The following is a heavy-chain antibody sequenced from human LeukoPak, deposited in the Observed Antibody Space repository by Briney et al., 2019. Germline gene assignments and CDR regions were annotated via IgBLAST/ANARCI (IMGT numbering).Heavy chain of an antibody. CDR1: GYTFTGYY. CDR2: INPNSGGT. Sequence: ASVKVSCKASGYTFTGYYMHWVRQAPGQGLEWMGRINPNSGGTNYAQKFQGRVTMTRDTSISTAYMELSRLRSDDTAVYYCARDSPMIVVASDAFDIWGQGTMVTVSS. J-gene: IGHJ3*02. CDR3: ARDSPMIVVASDAFDI. V-gene: IGHV1-2*06. D-gene: IGHD3-22*01.